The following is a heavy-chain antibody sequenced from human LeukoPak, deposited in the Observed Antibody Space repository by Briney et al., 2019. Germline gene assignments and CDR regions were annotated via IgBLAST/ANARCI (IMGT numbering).Heavy chain of an antibody. CDR1: GYTLTELS. D-gene: IGHD3-10*01. CDR2: FDPEDGET. Sequence: ASVKVSCKVSGYTLTELSMHWVRQAPGKGLEWMGGFDPEDGETIYAQKFQGRVTMTEDTSTDTAYMELSSLRSEDTAVYYCARATYGSGSYDVWGQGTTVTVSS. V-gene: IGHV1-24*01. CDR3: ARATYGSGSYDV. J-gene: IGHJ6*02.